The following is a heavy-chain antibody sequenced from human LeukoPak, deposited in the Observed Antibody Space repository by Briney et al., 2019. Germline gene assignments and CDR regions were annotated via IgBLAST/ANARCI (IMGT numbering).Heavy chain of an antibody. J-gene: IGHJ5*02. CDR3: ARQDSSWYKGFDP. V-gene: IGHV1-18*01. CDR1: GYSFTSYG. CDR2: ISAYNGNT. Sequence: GASVKVSCKASGYSFTSYGISWVRQAPGQGLEWMGWISAYNGNTNYAQKLQGRVTMTTDTSASTAYMELRSLRSDDTAVYYCARQDSSWYKGFDPWGQGTLVTVSS. D-gene: IGHD6-13*01.